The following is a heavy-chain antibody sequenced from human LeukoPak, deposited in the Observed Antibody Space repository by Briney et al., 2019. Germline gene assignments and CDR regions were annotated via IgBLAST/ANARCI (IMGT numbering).Heavy chain of an antibody. D-gene: IGHD6-13*01. V-gene: IGHV3-23*01. Sequence: GGSLRLSCAASGFTFSSNGMNWVRQAPGKGLEWVSAISGSGGSTYYAGSVKGRFTISRDNSKNTLYLQMNSLRAEDTAVYYCAAPGYSSSWYYFDYWGQGTLVTVSS. CDR1: GFTFSSNG. J-gene: IGHJ4*02. CDR2: ISGSGGST. CDR3: AAPGYSSSWYYFDY.